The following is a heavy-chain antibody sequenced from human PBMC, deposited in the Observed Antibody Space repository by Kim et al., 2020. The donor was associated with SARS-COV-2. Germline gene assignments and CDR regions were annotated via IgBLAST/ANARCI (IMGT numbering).Heavy chain of an antibody. CDR1: GGSISSSSYY. J-gene: IGHJ4*02. CDR3: ARRTYYYGSGSYFVDY. Sequence: SETLSLTCTVSGGSISSSSYYWGWIRQPPGKGLEWIGSIYYSGRTYYNPSLKSRVTISVDTSKNQFSLKLSSVTAADTAVYYWARRTYYYGSGSYFVDYWGQGTLVTVSS. V-gene: IGHV4-39*01. CDR2: IYYSGRT. D-gene: IGHD3-10*01.